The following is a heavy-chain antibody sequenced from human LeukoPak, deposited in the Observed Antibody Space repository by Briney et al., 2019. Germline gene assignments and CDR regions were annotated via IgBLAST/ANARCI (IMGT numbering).Heavy chain of an antibody. CDR3: AKEKGDGLPFDY. CDR2: VNAKGDVT. D-gene: IGHD5-24*01. CDR1: GFAFRNYG. V-gene: IGHV3-23*01. J-gene: IGHJ4*02. Sequence: GGSLRLSCSASGFAFRNYGMAWVRQAPGKGLDFVSAVNAKGDVTFYADSVKGRFTMSRDNSKNTLYLQMNSLRAEDTAVYYCAKEKGDGLPFDYWGQGTLITVSS.